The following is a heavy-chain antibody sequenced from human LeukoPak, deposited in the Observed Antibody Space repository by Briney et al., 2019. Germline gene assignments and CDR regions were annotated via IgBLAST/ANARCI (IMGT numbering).Heavy chain of an antibody. CDR2: INPSGGST. CDR3: ARVKPNYYDSSAYGTFDI. J-gene: IGHJ3*02. Sequence: GASVKVSCKASGYTFTSYYMHWVRQAPGQGLEWMGRINPSGGSTSYAQKFQGRVTMTRDTSTSTDYMELSSLRSEDTAVYYCARVKPNYYDSSAYGTFDIWGQGTMVTVSS. D-gene: IGHD3-22*01. CDR1: GYTFTSYY. V-gene: IGHV1-46*01.